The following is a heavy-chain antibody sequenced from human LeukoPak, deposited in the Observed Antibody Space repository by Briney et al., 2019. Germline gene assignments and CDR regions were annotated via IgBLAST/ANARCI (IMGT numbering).Heavy chain of an antibody. CDR1: GFTFSSYG. J-gene: IGHJ5*02. CDR3: ARDWGLLPFDP. CDR2: ISYDGSNK. D-gene: IGHD2-15*01. Sequence: HSGGSLRLSCAASGFTFSSYGMHWVRQAPGKGLEWVAVISYDGSNKYYADSVKGRFTISRDNSKNTLYLQMNSLRAEDTAVYYCARDWGLLPFDPWGQGTLVTVSS. V-gene: IGHV3-30*03.